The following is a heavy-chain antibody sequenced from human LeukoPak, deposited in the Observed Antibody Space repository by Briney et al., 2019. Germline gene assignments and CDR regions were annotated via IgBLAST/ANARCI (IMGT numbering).Heavy chain of an antibody. J-gene: IGHJ6*02. D-gene: IGHD6-13*01. CDR3: AGQISSSWYYYYYGMDV. CDR1: GGSISSGGYY. V-gene: IGHV4-39*07. Sequence: SETLSLTCTVSGGSISSGGYYWSWIRQPPGKGLEWIGEINHSGSTNYNPSLKSRVTISVDTSKNQFSLKLSSVTAADTAVYYCAGQISSSWYYYYYGMDVWGQGTTVTVSS. CDR2: INHSGST.